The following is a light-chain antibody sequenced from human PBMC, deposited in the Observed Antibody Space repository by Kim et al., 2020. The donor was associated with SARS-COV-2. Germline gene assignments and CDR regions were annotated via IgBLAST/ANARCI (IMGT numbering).Light chain of an antibody. CDR1: SRIIYY. V-gene: IGLV3-19*01. Sequence: AFGQTVSFTCQGDSRIIYYAGLYQHKPGQAPVLVIYDKNNRPSGIPDRFSVSVSVDTASLTISGAQAEDEADYYCNSRVSSGNLYVFATGTKGIVL. CDR2: DKN. CDR3: NSRVSSGNLYV. J-gene: IGLJ1*01.